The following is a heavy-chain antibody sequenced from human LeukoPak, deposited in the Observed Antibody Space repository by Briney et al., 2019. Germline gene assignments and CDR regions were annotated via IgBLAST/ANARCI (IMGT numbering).Heavy chain of an antibody. CDR2: INPNSGGT. Sequence: GASVKVSCKASGYTFTSYAMHWVRQAPGQGLEWMGWINPNSGGTNYAQKFQGRVTMTRDTSISTAYMELSRLRSDDTAVYYCARDMPSTSSVREGWFDPWGQGTLVTVSS. V-gene: IGHV1-2*02. CDR1: GYTFTSYA. CDR3: ARDMPSTSSVREGWFDP. J-gene: IGHJ5*02. D-gene: IGHD2-2*01.